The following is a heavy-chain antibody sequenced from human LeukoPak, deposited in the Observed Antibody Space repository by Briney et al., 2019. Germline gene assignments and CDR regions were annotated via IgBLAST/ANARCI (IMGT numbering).Heavy chain of an antibody. CDR1: GYTFTSYD. Sequence: ASVKVSCKASGYTFTSYDINWVRLATGQGLEWMGWMNPNSGNTGYAQKFQGRVTMTRNTSISTAYMELSSLRSEDTAVYYCARKRGLYSGSYYAYWGQGTLVTVSS. CDR2: MNPNSGNT. D-gene: IGHD1-26*01. J-gene: IGHJ4*02. CDR3: ARKRGLYSGSYYAY. V-gene: IGHV1-8*01.